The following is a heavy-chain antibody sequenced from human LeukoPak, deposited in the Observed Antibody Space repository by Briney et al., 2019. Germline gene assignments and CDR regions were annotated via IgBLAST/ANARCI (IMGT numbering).Heavy chain of an antibody. D-gene: IGHD4-11*01. CDR1: GLSFSHAG. CDR2: IKSKTDGGTT. V-gene: IGHV3-15*01. CDR3: TTYVGAYSNWGDYYYYYMGV. Sequence: GCALRLSCAASGLSFSHAGLSGVRQAPGKGLEWVGRIKSKTDGGTTDYAAPVKGRFTISREDSKHTPYLQMNSLKTEDTAVYYCTTYVGAYSNWGDYYYYYMGVWGKGTTVTVSS. J-gene: IGHJ6*03.